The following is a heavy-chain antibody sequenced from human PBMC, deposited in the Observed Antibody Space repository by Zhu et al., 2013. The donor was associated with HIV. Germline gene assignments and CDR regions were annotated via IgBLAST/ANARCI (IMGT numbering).Heavy chain of an antibody. J-gene: IGHJ6*02. V-gene: IGHV1-69*01. Sequence: QVQLVQSGADVKKPGSSVKVSCKASADTFSSYAISWVRQAPGQGLEWMGAIIPIFGTADYTQKFQGRLTITADESTSTGYMELSSLRSEDTAVYYCARGTLRDSLGLPVVPAAIHGDFYYDMDVWGQGTTVTVSS. D-gene: IGHD2-2*02. CDR2: IIPIFGTA. CDR3: ARGTLRDSLGLPVVPAAIHGDFYYDMDV. CDR1: ADTFSSYA.